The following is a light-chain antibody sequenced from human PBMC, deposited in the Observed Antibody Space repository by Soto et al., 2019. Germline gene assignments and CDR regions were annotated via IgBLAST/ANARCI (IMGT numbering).Light chain of an antibody. CDR1: SSSIGAGYD. Sequence: QLVLTQPPSVSGAPGQRVTISYAGGSSSIGAGYDVHWYQQLPGTAPKLLIYGNFNRPSGVPDRFSGSKSGTSASLAITGLQAGDEADYYCQSYDSSLRGVVFGGGTQLTVL. V-gene: IGLV1-40*01. CDR3: QSYDSSLRGVV. J-gene: IGLJ2*01. CDR2: GNF.